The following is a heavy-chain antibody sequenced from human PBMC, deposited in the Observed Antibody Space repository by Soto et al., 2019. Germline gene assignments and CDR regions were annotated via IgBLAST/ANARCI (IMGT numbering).Heavy chain of an antibody. V-gene: IGHV4-38-2*01. D-gene: IGHD6-19*01. CDR2: IYHSGNT. Sequence: PSETLSLTCAVSAYSISSGYYWAWIRQPPGKGLEWIGTIYHSGNTYYNPSLKSRVTISVDTSKNQFSLKLRSVTAADTAVYYCARADSSGWARFFDYWGQGTLVTVS. CDR3: ARADSSGWARFFDY. CDR1: AYSISSGYY. J-gene: IGHJ4*02.